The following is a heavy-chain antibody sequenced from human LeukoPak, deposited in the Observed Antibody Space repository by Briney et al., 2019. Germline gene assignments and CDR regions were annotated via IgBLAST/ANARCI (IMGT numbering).Heavy chain of an antibody. D-gene: IGHD6-25*01. CDR3: TAAPNTTPGSLGH. CDR2: ISWKSGSI. CDR1: GFTFDDYA. V-gene: IGHV3-9*01. Sequence: GRSLRLSCVASGFTFDDYAMHWVRQAPGKGLEWVAGISWKSGSIGYADSVRGRFTISRDNAKNSLYLQMNSLRVEDTALYYCTAAPNTTPGSLGHWGQGTLVTVSS. J-gene: IGHJ4*02.